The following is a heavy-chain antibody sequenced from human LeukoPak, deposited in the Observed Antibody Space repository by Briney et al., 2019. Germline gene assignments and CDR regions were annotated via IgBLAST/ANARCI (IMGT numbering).Heavy chain of an antibody. CDR2: INWNGGST. CDR1: GFTFDDYG. V-gene: IGHV3-20*04. D-gene: IGHD3-22*01. Sequence: GGSLRLSCAASGFTFDDYGMSWVRQAPGKRLEWVSGINWNGGSTGYADSVKGRFTISRDNAKNSLYLQMNSLRAEDTALYYCARDYYDSSGYYGPGGFDYWGQGTLVTVSS. J-gene: IGHJ4*02. CDR3: ARDYYDSSGYYGPGGFDY.